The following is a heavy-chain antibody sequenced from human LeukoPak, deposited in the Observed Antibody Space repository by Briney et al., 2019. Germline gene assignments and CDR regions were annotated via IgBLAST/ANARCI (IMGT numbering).Heavy chain of an antibody. V-gene: IGHV4-59*01. CDR1: GGSISSYY. Sequence: PSETLSLTCTVSGGSISSYYWSWIRQPPGKGLKWIGYIYYSGSTNYNPSLKSRVTISVDTSKNQFSLKLSPVTAADTAVYYCAMGSGWYYFDYWGQGTLVTVSS. J-gene: IGHJ4*02. CDR3: AMGSGWYYFDY. D-gene: IGHD6-19*01. CDR2: IYYSGST.